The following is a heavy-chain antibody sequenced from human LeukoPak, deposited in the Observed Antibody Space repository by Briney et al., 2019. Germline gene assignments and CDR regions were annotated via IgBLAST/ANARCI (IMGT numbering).Heavy chain of an antibody. J-gene: IGHJ1*01. CDR3: ARLSGAGDTAKIH. V-gene: IGHV4-39*01. Sequence: PSETLSLTCTVSGGSISSSSYYWGWIRQPPGKGLEWIGSIYYSGSTYYNPSLKSRVTISVDTSKNQFSLKLSSVTAADTAVYYCARLSGAGDTAKIHWGQGTLVTVSS. CDR1: GGSISSSSYY. D-gene: IGHD5-18*01. CDR2: IYYSGST.